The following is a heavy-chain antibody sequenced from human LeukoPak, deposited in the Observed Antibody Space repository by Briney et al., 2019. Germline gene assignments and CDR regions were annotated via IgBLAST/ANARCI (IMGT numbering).Heavy chain of an antibody. CDR1: GGSISSSSYY. J-gene: IGHJ4*02. CDR3: ASSGSYPYYFDY. CDR2: IYYSGST. Sequence: SETLSLTCTVSGGSISSSSYYWGWIRQPPGKGLEWIVSIYYSGSTYYNPSLKSRVTISVDTSKNQFSLKLSSVTAADTAVYYCASSGSYPYYFDYWGQGTLVTVSS. D-gene: IGHD1-26*01. V-gene: IGHV4-39*01.